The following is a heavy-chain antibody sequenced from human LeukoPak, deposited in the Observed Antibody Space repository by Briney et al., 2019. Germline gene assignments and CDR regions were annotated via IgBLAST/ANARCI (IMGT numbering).Heavy chain of an antibody. D-gene: IGHD6-13*01. Sequence: PSETLSLTCTVSGGSISSYYWSWIRQPAGKGLEWIGRIYSSGSTSYNPSLKSRVTMSVDTSKSQFSLKLSSVTAADTAVYYCARDGQQLIRDHYYYYGMDVWGHGTTVTVSS. J-gene: IGHJ6*02. CDR1: GGSISSYY. CDR2: IYSSGST. V-gene: IGHV4-4*07. CDR3: ARDGQQLIRDHYYYYGMDV.